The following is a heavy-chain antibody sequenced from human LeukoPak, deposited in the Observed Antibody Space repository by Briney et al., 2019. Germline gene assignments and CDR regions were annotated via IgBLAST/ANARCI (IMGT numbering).Heavy chain of an antibody. Sequence: SETLSLTCTVSGGSISSYYWSWIRQPPGKGLEWIGYTYYSGSTNYNPSLKSRVTISVDTSKNQFSLKLSSVTAADTAVYYCARGVVTAMGPYFDYWGQGTLSPSPQ. V-gene: IGHV4-59*01. D-gene: IGHD2-21*02. CDR1: GGSISSYY. CDR3: ARGVVTAMGPYFDY. J-gene: IGHJ4*02. CDR2: TYYSGST.